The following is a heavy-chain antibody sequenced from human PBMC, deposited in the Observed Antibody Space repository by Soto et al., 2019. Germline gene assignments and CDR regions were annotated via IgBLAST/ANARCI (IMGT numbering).Heavy chain of an antibody. J-gene: IGHJ3*02. CDR2: IIPIVDAT. CDR3: ASAPPNDNDDHEAFDI. D-gene: IGHD1-1*01. Sequence: QVQLVQSGTEVKKPGSSVKVSCKASGGTFSRHAVSWVRQAPGQGLEWMGAIIPIVDATNDAEKFQDRVTISAAESSRTVYMELRSLKSEDTGVYFCASAPPNDNDDHEAFDIWGQGTMVVVSS. V-gene: IGHV1-69*12. CDR1: GGTFSRHA.